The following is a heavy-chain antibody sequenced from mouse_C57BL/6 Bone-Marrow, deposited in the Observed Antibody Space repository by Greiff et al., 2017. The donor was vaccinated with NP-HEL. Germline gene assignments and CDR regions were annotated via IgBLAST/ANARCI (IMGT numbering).Heavy chain of an antibody. CDR3: AKNEGIYYYGSSHNYYAMDY. CDR1: GFSLTSYG. V-gene: IGHV2-5*01. Sequence: QVQLKESGPGLVQPSQSLSITCTVSGFSLTSYGVHWVRQSPGKGLEWLGVLWRGGSTDYNAAFMSRLSITKDNSKSQVFFKMNSLQADDTAIYYCAKNEGIYYYGSSHNYYAMDYWGQGTSVTVSS. CDR2: LWRGGST. J-gene: IGHJ4*01. D-gene: IGHD1-1*01.